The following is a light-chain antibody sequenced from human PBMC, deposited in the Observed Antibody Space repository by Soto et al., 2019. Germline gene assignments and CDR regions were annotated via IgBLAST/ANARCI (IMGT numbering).Light chain of an antibody. CDR2: EVS. CDR1: SSDFGSYNL. V-gene: IGLV2-23*02. Sequence: QSVLTQPASVSASPGQSITISCTGTSSDFGSYNLVSWYQQHPGKAPKLMIYEVSKRPSGVSNRFSGSKSGNTASLTISGLQAEDEADYYCCSYAGSSTPYVFGTGTKVTVL. J-gene: IGLJ1*01. CDR3: CSYAGSSTPYV.